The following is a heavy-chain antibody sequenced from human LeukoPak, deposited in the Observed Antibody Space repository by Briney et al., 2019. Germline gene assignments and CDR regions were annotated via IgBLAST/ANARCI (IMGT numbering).Heavy chain of an antibody. D-gene: IGHD6-13*01. J-gene: IGHJ4*02. CDR2: IKQDGSEK. V-gene: IGHV3-7*01. CDR1: GFTFSSYW. CDR3: AKDQRGAAAGPDY. Sequence: GGSLRLSCAASGFTFSSYWTSWVRQAPGKGLEWVANIKQDGSEKYYVDSVKGRFTISRDNAKNSLYLQMNSLRAEDTAVYYCAKDQRGAAAGPDYWGQGTLVTVSS.